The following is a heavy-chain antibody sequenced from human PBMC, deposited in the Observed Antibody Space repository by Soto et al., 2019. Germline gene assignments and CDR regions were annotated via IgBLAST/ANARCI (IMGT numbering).Heavy chain of an antibody. CDR3: AKDSYDILTGPFDI. CDR1: GFTFDDYA. D-gene: IGHD3-9*01. V-gene: IGHV3-9*01. Sequence: GGSLRLSCAASGFTFDDYAMHWVRQAPGKGLERVSGISWNSGSIGYADSVKGRFTISRDNAKNSLYLQMNSLRAEDTALYYCAKDSYDILTGPFDIWGQGTMVTVSS. CDR2: ISWNSGSI. J-gene: IGHJ3*02.